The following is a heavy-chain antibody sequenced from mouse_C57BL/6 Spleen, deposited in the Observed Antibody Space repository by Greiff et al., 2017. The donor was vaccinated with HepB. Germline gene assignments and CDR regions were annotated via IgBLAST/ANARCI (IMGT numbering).Heavy chain of an antibody. CDR1: GYSITSGYY. J-gene: IGHJ2*01. CDR3: AREIYYDYDEGFDY. CDR2: ISYDGSN. Sequence: EVKLQESGPGLVKPSQSLSLTCSVTGYSITSGYYWNWIRQFPGNKLEWMGYISYDGSNNYNPSLKNRISITRDTSKNQFFLKLNSVTTEDTATYYCAREIYYDYDEGFDYWGKGTTLTVSS. V-gene: IGHV3-6*01. D-gene: IGHD2-4*01.